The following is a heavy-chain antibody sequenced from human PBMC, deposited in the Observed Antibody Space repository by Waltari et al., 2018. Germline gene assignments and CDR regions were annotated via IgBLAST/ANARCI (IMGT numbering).Heavy chain of an antibody. CDR1: GYAFSDYA. V-gene: IGHV1-3*01. J-gene: IGHJ3*02. CDR2: INAGNGYT. Sequence: QVQLVQSGAEVKKPGASVKVSCQASGYAFSDYAIHWVRQAPGQRLEWMGCINAGNGYTKYSQNFQGRVTFTRDTSASTAYMELSTLRSEDTAVYYCARGGLAGGFDIWGQGTVVTVFS. D-gene: IGHD3-16*01. CDR3: ARGGLAGGFDI.